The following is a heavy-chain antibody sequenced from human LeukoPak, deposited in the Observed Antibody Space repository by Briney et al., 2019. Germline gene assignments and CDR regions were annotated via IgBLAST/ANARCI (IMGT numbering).Heavy chain of an antibody. J-gene: IGHJ4*02. Sequence: SETLSLTCTVSGGSVSSGSYYWSWIRQPPGKGLEWIGYIYYSGSTNYNPSLKSRVTISVDTSKNQFSLKLSSMTAADTAVYYCARDRAAPPYYFDYWGQGTLVTVSS. CDR1: GGSVSSGSYY. D-gene: IGHD2-15*01. CDR2: IYYSGST. V-gene: IGHV4-61*01. CDR3: ARDRAAPPYYFDY.